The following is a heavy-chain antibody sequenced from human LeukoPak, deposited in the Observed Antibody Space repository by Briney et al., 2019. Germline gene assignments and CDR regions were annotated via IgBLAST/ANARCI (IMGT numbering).Heavy chain of an antibody. Sequence: GASVKASCKASGYTFTSYAMNWVRQAPGQGLEWMGWINTNTGNPTYAQGFTGRFVFSLDTSVSTAYLQISSLKAEDTAVYYCARDWAAGTPYYYYYYGMDVWGQGTTVTVSS. D-gene: IGHD6-13*01. CDR2: INTNTGNP. J-gene: IGHJ6*02. CDR1: GYTFTSYA. V-gene: IGHV7-4-1*02. CDR3: ARDWAAGTPYYYYYYGMDV.